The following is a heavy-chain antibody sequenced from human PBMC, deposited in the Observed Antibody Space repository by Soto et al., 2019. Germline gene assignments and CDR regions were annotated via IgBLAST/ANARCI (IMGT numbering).Heavy chain of an antibody. J-gene: IGHJ4*02. Sequence: EVQLVESGGGLVQPGGSLRLSCAASGFIVSSNYMSWVRQAPGKGLEWVSTIYSGGSTYYADSVKGRFTISRDNSKNTLYLQMSSLRAEDKAVYYCAWLVSENYFDYWGQGTLVNVSS. D-gene: IGHD6-19*01. V-gene: IGHV3-66*01. CDR3: AWLVSENYFDY. CDR1: GFIVSSNY. CDR2: IYSGGST.